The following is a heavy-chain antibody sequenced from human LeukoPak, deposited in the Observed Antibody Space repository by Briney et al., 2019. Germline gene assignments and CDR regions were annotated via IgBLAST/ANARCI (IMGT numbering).Heavy chain of an antibody. D-gene: IGHD6-13*01. CDR1: GFTFSSYG. CDR3: AKDIGSSWADAFDI. CDR2: IWYGGSNK. Sequence: GGSLRLSCAASGFTFSSYGMHWVRQAPGKGLEWVAVIWYGGSNKYYADSVKGRFTISRDNSKNTLYLQMNSLRAEDTAVYYCAKDIGSSWADAFDIWGQGTMVTVSS. V-gene: IGHV3-30*02. J-gene: IGHJ3*02.